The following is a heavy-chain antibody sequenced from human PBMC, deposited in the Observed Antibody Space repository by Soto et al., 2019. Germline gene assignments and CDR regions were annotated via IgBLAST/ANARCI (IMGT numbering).Heavy chain of an antibody. CDR2: IYYSGST. V-gene: IGHV4-59*08. J-gene: IGHJ3*02. CDR3: ARRWGGTFDI. CDR1: GGSLSSYY. D-gene: IGHD3-10*01. Sequence: ETLSFTCTVSGGSLSSYYWTWIRQPPGKGLEWIGYIYYSGSTNYNPSLKSRVTISVDTSKNQFSLKLSSVTAADTAVYYCARRWGGTFDIWGQGTMVTVSS.